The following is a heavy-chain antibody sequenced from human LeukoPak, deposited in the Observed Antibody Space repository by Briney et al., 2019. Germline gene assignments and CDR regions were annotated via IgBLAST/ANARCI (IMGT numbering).Heavy chain of an antibody. CDR2: IYIAGST. V-gene: IGHV3-66*01. D-gene: IGHD1-14*01. CDR1: GFSFSSYP. CDR3: AREQDHTFDI. Sequence: PGGSLRLSCAASGFSFSSYPRNWVRQAPGKGLEWVSLIYIAGSTTYADSVRGRFTISRDNSKNTLYLQMNSLRAEDTAMYYCAREQDHTFDIWGQGTMVTVSS. J-gene: IGHJ3*02.